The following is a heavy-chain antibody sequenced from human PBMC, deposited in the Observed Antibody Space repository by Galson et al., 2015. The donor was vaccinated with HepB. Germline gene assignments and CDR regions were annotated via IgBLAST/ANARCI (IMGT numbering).Heavy chain of an antibody. V-gene: IGHV3-74*01. CDR1: GFTFSSYW. D-gene: IGHD4-23*01. CDR3: AKDYGGNDYFDY. J-gene: IGHJ4*02. CDR2: INSDGSST. Sequence: SLRLSCAASGFTFSSYWMHWVRQAPGKGLVWVSRINSDGSSTSYADSVKGRFTISRDNAENTLYLQMNSLRAEDTAVYYCAKDYGGNDYFDYWGQGTLVTVSS.